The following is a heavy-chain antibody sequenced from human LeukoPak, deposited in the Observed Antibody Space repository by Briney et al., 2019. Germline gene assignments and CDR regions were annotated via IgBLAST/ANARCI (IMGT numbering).Heavy chain of an antibody. Sequence: SETLSLTCTVYGGSMSTLYWSWIRQPAGKGLEWIGRIYGSVTTNHNPSLKSRVTISVDTSKNQFSLKLSSVTAADTAVYYCARAGVRYYFDYWGQGTLVTVSS. CDR3: ARAGVRYYFDY. J-gene: IGHJ4*02. D-gene: IGHD2-21*01. CDR1: GGSMSTLY. V-gene: IGHV4-4*07. CDR2: IYGSVTT.